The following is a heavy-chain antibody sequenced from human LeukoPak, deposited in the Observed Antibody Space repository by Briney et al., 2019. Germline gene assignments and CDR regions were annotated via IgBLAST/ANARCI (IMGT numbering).Heavy chain of an antibody. D-gene: IGHD5-18*01. Sequence: SETLSLTCTVSGGSITSYYWSWIRQPSGKGLEWIGYVHYSGATNYNSTLKGRVAITVDTSKNQVYLNLKSVTSADTAVYFCARDFRAAMVSDWFDPWGQGTLVTVSS. CDR1: GGSITSYY. CDR3: ARDFRAAMVSDWFDP. J-gene: IGHJ5*02. CDR2: VHYSGAT. V-gene: IGHV4-59*01.